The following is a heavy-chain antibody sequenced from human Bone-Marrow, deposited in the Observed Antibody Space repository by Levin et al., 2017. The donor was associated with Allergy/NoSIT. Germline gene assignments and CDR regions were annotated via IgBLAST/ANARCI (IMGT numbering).Heavy chain of an antibody. Sequence: GGSLRLSCAASGFTFSSYAMSWVRQAPGKGLEWVSSISGSGTITHYAESVKGRFTISRDISKNMLHLQMNSLRAEDTAIYFCVKEGLAVAGYYFDSWGQGTLVTVSS. CDR2: ISGSGTIT. J-gene: IGHJ4*02. D-gene: IGHD6-19*01. CDR1: GFTFSSYA. CDR3: VKEGLAVAGYYFDS. V-gene: IGHV3-23*01.